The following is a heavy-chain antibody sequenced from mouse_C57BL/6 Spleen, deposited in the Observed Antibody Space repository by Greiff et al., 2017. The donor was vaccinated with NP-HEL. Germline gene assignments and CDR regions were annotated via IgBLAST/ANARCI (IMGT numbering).Heavy chain of an antibody. Sequence: SGTVLARPGASVKMSCKTSGYTFTSYWMHWVKQRPGQGLEWIGAIYPGNSDTSYNQKFKGKAKLTAVTSASTAYMELSSLTNEDSAVYYCTRKDYDGYYDAMDYWGQGTSVTVSS. V-gene: IGHV1-5*01. CDR1: GYTFTSYW. D-gene: IGHD2-3*01. CDR3: TRKDYDGYYDAMDY. CDR2: IYPGNSDT. J-gene: IGHJ4*01.